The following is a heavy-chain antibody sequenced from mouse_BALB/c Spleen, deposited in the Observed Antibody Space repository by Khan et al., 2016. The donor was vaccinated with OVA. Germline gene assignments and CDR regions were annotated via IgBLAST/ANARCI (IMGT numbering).Heavy chain of an antibody. Sequence: VRLQQSGPELVKPGASVKIPCKASGYSFTDYNMDWVKQSHGKSLEWIGDINPNNGGTIYNQKIKGKATLNVDKSSSTAYMEHRRQQSEDTAVYYCARGGFGSPFAYWGQGTLVTVSA. J-gene: IGHJ3*01. CDR3: ARGGFGSPFAY. V-gene: IGHV1-18*01. D-gene: IGHD1-1*01. CDR1: GYSFTDYN. CDR2: INPNNGGT.